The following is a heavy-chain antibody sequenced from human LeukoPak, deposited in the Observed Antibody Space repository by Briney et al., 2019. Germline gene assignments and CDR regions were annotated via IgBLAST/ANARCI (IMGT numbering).Heavy chain of an antibody. CDR3: ARGYGDAFDI. CDR2: ISSSSSYI. V-gene: IGHV3-21*01. D-gene: IGHD3-16*01. J-gene: IGHJ3*02. CDR1: GFTFSTYA. Sequence: GGSLRLSCAASGFTFSTYAMSWVRQAPGKGLEWVSSISSSSSYIYYADSVKGRFTISRDNAKNSLYLQMNSLRAEDTAVYYCARGYGDAFDIWGQGTMVTVSS.